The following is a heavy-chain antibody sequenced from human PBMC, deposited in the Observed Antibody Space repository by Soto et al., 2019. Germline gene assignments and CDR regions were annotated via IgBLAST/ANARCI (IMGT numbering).Heavy chain of an antibody. CDR2: IYHSGST. Sequence: PSETLSLTCTVSGGSISSGGYSWSWIRQPPGKGLEWIGYIYHSGSTYYNPSLKSRVTISVDRSKNQFSLKLSSVTAADTAVYYCARDLSQEPDGDAFEIWGQGTMVTVSS. J-gene: IGHJ3*02. CDR3: ARDLSQEPDGDAFEI. V-gene: IGHV4-30-2*01. CDR1: GGSISSGGYS.